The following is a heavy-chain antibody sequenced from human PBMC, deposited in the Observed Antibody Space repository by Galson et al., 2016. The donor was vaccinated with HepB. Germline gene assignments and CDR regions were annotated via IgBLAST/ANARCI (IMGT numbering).Heavy chain of an antibody. V-gene: IGHV4-4*02. CDR3: ARVPIHSSCWALGSDYDYVMDG. J-gene: IGHJ6*02. D-gene: IGHD6-19*01. CDR2: IYHSGSA. CDR1: GGSISSSTW. Sequence: SETLYLTCAVSGGSISSSTWWRWVRQPPGKGLEWIGEIYHSGSANYNPSLRSRVNISVEKSKNQFSLKLSSLTAADTAVYYCARVPIHSSCWALGSDYDYVMDGWGQATTVTVSS.